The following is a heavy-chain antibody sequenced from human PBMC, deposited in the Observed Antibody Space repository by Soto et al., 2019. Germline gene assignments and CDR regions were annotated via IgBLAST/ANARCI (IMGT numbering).Heavy chain of an antibody. V-gene: IGHV4-4*02. D-gene: IGHD1-7*01. Sequence: SETLSLTCAVSGGSFTSNNWWTWVRQPPGQGLEWIGEIYRTGSTNYNPSLKSRVTISLDKSENQFSLKVTSLTAADTAVYYCASRDPGTSVDYWGQGTLVTGSS. CDR1: GGSFTSNNW. CDR2: IYRTGST. J-gene: IGHJ4*02. CDR3: ASRDPGTSVDY.